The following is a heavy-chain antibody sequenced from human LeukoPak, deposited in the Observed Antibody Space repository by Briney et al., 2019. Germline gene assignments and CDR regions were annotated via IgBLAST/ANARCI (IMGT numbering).Heavy chain of an antibody. CDR1: GGSISSGSYY. D-gene: IGHD6-13*01. CDR2: IYTSGST. CDR3: ARIAAAGTNYYYYYMDV. V-gene: IGHV4-61*02. J-gene: IGHJ6*03. Sequence: SQTLSLTCTVSGGSISSGSYYWSWIRQPAGKGLEWVGRIYTSGSTNYNPSLKSRVTISVDTSKNQFSLKLSSVTAADTAVYYCARIAAAGTNYYYYYMDVWGRGTTVTVSS.